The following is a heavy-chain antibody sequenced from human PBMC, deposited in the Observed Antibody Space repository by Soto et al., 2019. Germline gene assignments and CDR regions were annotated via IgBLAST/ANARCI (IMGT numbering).Heavy chain of an antibody. J-gene: IGHJ4*02. CDR3: ARDFEY. V-gene: IGHV3-74*01. CDR2: INSDGSST. CDR1: GFTFSTFW. Sequence: EVQLVESGGGLAQPGGSLRLSCEASGFTFSTFWMHWVRQAPGKGLVWVSRINSDGSSTNYADSVKGRVTISRDNAKNMLYLQMNSLRAEDTAVYYCARDFEYWGQGTLVTVSS.